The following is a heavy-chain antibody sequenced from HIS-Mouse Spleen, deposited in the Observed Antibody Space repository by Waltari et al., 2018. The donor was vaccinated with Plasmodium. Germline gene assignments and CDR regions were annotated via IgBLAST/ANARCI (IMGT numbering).Heavy chain of an antibody. V-gene: IGHV1-2*02. Sequence: QVQLVQSGAEVKKPGASVKVSCKASGYTFTGYYMHWVRQAPGQGLEWMGWINPTSGGTNDEQKFQGRVTMTRDTSISTAYMELSRLRSDDTAVYYCARVLGYKAAAGTFVEYFQHWGQGTLVTVSS. CDR1: GYTFTGYY. D-gene: IGHD6-13*01. CDR2: INPTSGGT. CDR3: ARVLGYKAAAGTFVEYFQH. J-gene: IGHJ1*01.